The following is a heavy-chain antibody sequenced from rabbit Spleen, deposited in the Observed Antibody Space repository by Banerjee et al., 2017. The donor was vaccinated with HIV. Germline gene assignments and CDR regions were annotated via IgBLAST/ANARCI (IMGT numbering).Heavy chain of an antibody. CDR3: VREAGYGGYGDANL. CDR2: IVPIFGVT. D-gene: IGHD6-1*01. CDR1: GFDFSTYS. J-gene: IGHJ4*01. Sequence: QEQLVEYGGDLVQPEGSLKLSCKASGFDFSTYSMSWVRQAPGKGLEWIGYIVPIFGVTYCANWVNGRFTISSHNAQNTLYLQLNSLTAADTATYFCVREAGYGGYGDANLWGPGTLVTVS. V-gene: IGHV1S47*01.